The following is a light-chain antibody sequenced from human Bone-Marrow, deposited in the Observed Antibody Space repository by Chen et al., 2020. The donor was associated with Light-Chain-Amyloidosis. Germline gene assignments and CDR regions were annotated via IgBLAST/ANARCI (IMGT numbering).Light chain of an antibody. CDR1: NIGSTS. J-gene: IGLJ3*02. V-gene: IGLV3-21*02. CDR2: DDS. Sequence: SYVLTQPSSMSVAPGQTATLACGGNNIGSTSVHWYQQTPGQAPLLVVYDDSDRPSGIPERLSGSKSGNTATLTISRVEAGDEADYYCQVWDRSSDRPVFGGGTKLTVI. CDR3: QVWDRSSDRPV.